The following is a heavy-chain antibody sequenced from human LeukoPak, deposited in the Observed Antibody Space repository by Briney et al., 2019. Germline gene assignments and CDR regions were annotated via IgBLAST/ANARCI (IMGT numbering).Heavy chain of an antibody. V-gene: IGHV4-34*01. CDR2: INHGGST. CDR1: GESFSGYQ. J-gene: IGHJ6*02. Sequence: SETLSLTCAVYGESFSGYQWSWIRRPPGKGLEWIGEINHGGSTNYNPSLKSRVTISVDPSKNQFSLKLSSVTAADTAVYYCARPGQLGSLYYGLDVWGQGTTVTVS. CDR3: ARPGQLGSLYYGLDV. D-gene: IGHD3-10*01.